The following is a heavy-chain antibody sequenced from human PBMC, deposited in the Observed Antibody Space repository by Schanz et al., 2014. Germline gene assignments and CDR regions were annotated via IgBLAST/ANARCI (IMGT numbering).Heavy chain of an antibody. CDR1: GYTFTSYY. D-gene: IGHD3-9*01. J-gene: IGHJ6*02. V-gene: IGHV1-46*01. Sequence: QVQLVQSAPEVKKPGASVKVSCEASGYTFTSYYMHWVRQAPGQGLEWMGIINPSGGSTSYAQKFQGRVTMTADKSTSRVYMEVSGLRSEDTAVYYCAKVDRTRYYAMDVWGQGTTVTVSS. CDR2: INPSGGST. CDR3: AKVDRTRYYAMDV.